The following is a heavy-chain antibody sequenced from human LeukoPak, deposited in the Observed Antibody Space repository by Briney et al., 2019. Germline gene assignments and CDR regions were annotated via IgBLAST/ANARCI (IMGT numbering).Heavy chain of an antibody. D-gene: IGHD3-22*01. V-gene: IGHV3-23*01. CDR3: ARDPTAYYDSSGYYLNTIDY. CDR2: ISGSGGST. J-gene: IGHJ4*02. CDR1: GFTFSSYA. Sequence: GGSLRLSCAASGFTFSSYAMSWVRQAPGKGLEWVSAISGSGGSTYYADSVKGRFTISRDNSKNTLYLQMNSLRAEDTAVYYCARDPTAYYDSSGYYLNTIDYWGQGTLVTVSS.